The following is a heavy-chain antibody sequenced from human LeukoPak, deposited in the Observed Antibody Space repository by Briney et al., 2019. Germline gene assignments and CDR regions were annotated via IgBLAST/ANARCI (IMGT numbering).Heavy chain of an antibody. V-gene: IGHV4-39*01. J-gene: IGHJ3*02. CDR2: IYYSGTT. Sequence: PSETLSLTCTVSGGSISSSAYYWAWIRQPPGKALEWIGSIYYSGTTYYNPSLKSRVTISVDTSKNQFSLKLPSVTAADTAVYFCARPAYRGSYYDAFDIWGQGTMVTVSS. CDR1: GGSISSSAYY. D-gene: IGHD1-26*01. CDR3: ARPAYRGSYYDAFDI.